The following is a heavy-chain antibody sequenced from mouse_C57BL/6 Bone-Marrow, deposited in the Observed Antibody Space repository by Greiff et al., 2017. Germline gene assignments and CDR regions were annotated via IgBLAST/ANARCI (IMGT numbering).Heavy chain of an antibody. CDR1: GYTFTEYT. J-gene: IGHJ3*01. CDR3: ARHEGDSSGAWFAY. Sequence: VQLQQSGAELVKPGASVKLSCKASGYTFTEYTLHWVKQRSGPGLAWIGWFYPGSGSIKYNEKFKGMATLTVDKSSSTVYMELSRLTSEDSAVYFCARHEGDSSGAWFAYWGQGTLVTVSA. D-gene: IGHD3-2*02. CDR2: FYPGSGSI. V-gene: IGHV1-62-2*01.